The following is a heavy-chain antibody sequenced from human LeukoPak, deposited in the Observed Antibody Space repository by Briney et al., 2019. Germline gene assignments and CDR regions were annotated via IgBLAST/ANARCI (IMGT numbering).Heavy chain of an antibody. CDR1: GFTFSSCG. CDR3: ARVPLFAYYDNYPQKDAFDI. Sequence: GGSLRLSCAASGFTFSSCGFHWVRQAPGKGLEWVAFIRYDGSNKYYADSVKGRFTISRDNSKNSLYLQMNSLRAEDTAVYYCARVPLFAYYDNYPQKDAFDIWGQGTMVTVSS. CDR2: IRYDGSNK. V-gene: IGHV3-30*02. D-gene: IGHD3-22*01. J-gene: IGHJ3*02.